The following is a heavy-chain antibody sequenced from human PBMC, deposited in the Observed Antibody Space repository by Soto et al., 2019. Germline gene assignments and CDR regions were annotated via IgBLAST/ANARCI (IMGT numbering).Heavy chain of an antibody. V-gene: IGHV4-59*01. J-gene: IGHJ6*03. CDR1: GGSISSYY. D-gene: IGHD3-3*01. CDR2: IYYSGST. CDR3: ARLSSVNLFVEWFGYYYMDA. Sequence: SETLSLTCTVSGGSISSYYWSWIRQPPGKGLEWIGYIYYSGSTNYNPSLKSRVTISVDTSKNQFSLKLSSVTAADTAVYYCARLSSVNLFVEWFGYYYMDAWGKGTTVTVS.